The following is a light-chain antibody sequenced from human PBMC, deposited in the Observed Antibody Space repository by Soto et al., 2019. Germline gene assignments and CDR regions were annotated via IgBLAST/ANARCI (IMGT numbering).Light chain of an antibody. V-gene: IGKV1-39*01. CDR3: QQSYSTPYT. J-gene: IGKJ2*01. Sequence: DIQMTQSPSSLSASVGDRVTITCRASQSIRSYLNWYQQKPGKTPKLLIYAASSLKSGLPSRFSGSGSGTDFTLAISSLQPEDVATYYCQQSYSTPYTFGQGTKLEIK. CDR2: AAS. CDR1: QSIRSY.